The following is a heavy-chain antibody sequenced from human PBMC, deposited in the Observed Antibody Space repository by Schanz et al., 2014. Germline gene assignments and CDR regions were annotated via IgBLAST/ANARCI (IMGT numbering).Heavy chain of an antibody. J-gene: IGHJ4*02. V-gene: IGHV3-23*01. CDR2: ISGGGGSA. CDR3: AKVWGSDYFYPFDY. D-gene: IGHD3-22*01. Sequence: EVQLLESGGGLVQPGGSLRLSCTVSGFTVNNYDMNWVRLVPGKGLECVSGISGGGGSAYYADSVKGRFTISRDNSKNTLYLQMSSLRAEDTAVYYCAKVWGSDYFYPFDYWGQGTLVTVSS. CDR1: GFTVNNYD.